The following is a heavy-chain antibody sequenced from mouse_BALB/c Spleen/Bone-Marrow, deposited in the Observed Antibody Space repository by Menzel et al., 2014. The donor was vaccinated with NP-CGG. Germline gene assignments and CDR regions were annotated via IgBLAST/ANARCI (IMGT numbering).Heavy chain of an antibody. CDR2: ISYSAIT. CDR1: GYSITSDYA. D-gene: IGHD3-1*01. V-gene: IGHV3-2*02. J-gene: IGHJ2*01. CDR3: ARGRAVYFDY. Sequence: QLQQSGPGLVKPSQSLSLTCTVTGYSITSDYAWNWIQQFPGNKLEWMGYISYSAITYYNPSLKSRISITRDTSQNQFFLQLKSVTTEDTATYYCARGRAVYFDYWGQGTTLTVSS.